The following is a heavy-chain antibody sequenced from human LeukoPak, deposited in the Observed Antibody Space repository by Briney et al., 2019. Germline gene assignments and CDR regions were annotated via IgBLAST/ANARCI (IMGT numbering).Heavy chain of an antibody. D-gene: IGHD2-15*01. Sequence: PGGSLRLSCAASGFTFSSYWMHWVRQAPGKGLVWVSRINSDGRSTSYADSVKGRLTISRDNAKNTLYLQMNSLRAEDTAVYYCAREVGYCSSECYYYMDVWGKGTTVTVSS. CDR1: GFTFSSYW. CDR2: INSDGRST. V-gene: IGHV3-74*01. CDR3: AREVGYCSSECYYYMDV. J-gene: IGHJ6*03.